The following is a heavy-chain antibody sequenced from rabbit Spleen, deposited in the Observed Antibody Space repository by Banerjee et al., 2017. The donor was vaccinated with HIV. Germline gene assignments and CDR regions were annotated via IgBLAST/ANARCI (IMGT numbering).Heavy chain of an antibody. D-gene: IGHD8-1*01. J-gene: IGHJ6*01. Sequence: QEQLEESGGDLVKPGASLTLTCTASGVSFSTNSYMCWVRQAPGKGLEWIACIEGGSSGFSYFANWAKGRFTISKPSSTTVTLQMTSLTAADTATYFCARDSGSSFSSYGMDLWGPGTLVTVS. CDR3: ARDSGSSFSSYGMDL. CDR2: IEGGSSGFS. V-gene: IGHV1S45*01. CDR1: GVSFSTNSY.